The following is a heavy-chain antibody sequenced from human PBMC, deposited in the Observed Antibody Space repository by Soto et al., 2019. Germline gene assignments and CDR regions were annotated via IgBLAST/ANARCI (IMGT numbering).Heavy chain of an antibody. CDR1: GFTFSSYG. J-gene: IGHJ3*02. V-gene: IGHV3-30*18. D-gene: IGHD4-17*01. Sequence: GGSLRLSCAASGFTFSSYGMHWVRQAPGKGLEWVAVISYDGSNKYYADSVKGRFTISRDNSKNTLYLQMNSLRAEDTAVYYCAKVVLDYGDFMGAFDIWGQGTMVTVSS. CDR2: ISYDGSNK. CDR3: AKVVLDYGDFMGAFDI.